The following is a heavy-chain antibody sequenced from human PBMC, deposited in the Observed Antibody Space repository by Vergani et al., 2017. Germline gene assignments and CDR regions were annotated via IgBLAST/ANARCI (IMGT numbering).Heavy chain of an antibody. CDR3: VRDRGLCAGGRCYTEAWDY. CDR1: GFTFSACP. D-gene: IGHD2-2*02. CDR2: ISARYPST. V-gene: IGHV3-23*01. Sequence: EVQLLESGGGLVQPGGSLRLSCAASGFTFSACPMTWVRQAPGKGLEWVSAISARYPSTYYADSVKGRFTISRDIAKNTLYLQVRSLRLEDTGVYHCVRDRGLCAGGRCYTEAWDYWGQGTPVTVSS. J-gene: IGHJ4*02.